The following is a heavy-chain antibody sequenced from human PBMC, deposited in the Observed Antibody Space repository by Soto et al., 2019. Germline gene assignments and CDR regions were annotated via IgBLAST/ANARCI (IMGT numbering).Heavy chain of an antibody. J-gene: IGHJ4*02. D-gene: IGHD3-22*01. CDR2: ISAYNGNT. CDR3: ARDKWHYYDSSGYYSPFDY. CDR1: GYTFTSYG. Sequence: GASVKVSCKASGYTFTSYGISWVRQAPGQGLEWMGWISAYNGNTNYAQKLQGRVTMTTDTSTSTAYMELRSLRSDDTAVYYCARDKWHYYDSSGYYSPFDYWGQGTLVTVSS. V-gene: IGHV1-18*01.